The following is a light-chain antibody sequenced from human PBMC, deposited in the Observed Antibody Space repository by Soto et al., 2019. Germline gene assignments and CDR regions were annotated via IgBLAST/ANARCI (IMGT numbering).Light chain of an antibody. CDR2: GAS. J-gene: IGKJ3*01. CDR1: QSVSSSY. Sequence: EIVLTQSPGTLSLSPGERATLSCRASQSVSSSYLAWYQQKPGQAPRLLISGASSRATGIPDRFSGSGSGTDFPLTISRLEPEDFAVYSCQQYGGSPTFTFGPGTKVDIK. V-gene: IGKV3-20*01. CDR3: QQYGGSPTFT.